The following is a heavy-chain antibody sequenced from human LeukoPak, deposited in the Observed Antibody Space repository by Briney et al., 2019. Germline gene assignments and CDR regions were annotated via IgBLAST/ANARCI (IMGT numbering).Heavy chain of an antibody. Sequence: GGSLRLPCAASGFTFSTYTIHWVRQAPGKGLEWVAVISNDGHFKYYADSVKGRFTISRDNSKSTLFLQMNSLTIEDTAVYYCARETRLPHNDILINRRAFDIWGQGTILTVSS. V-gene: IGHV3-30-3*01. D-gene: IGHD3-9*01. CDR2: ISNDGHFK. J-gene: IGHJ3*02. CDR3: ARETRLPHNDILINRRAFDI. CDR1: GFTFSTYT.